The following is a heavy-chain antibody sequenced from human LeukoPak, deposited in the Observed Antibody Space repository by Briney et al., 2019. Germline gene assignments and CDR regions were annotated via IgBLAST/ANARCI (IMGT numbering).Heavy chain of an antibody. CDR3: ARGDRQAGGSYGN. V-gene: IGHV1-8*01. D-gene: IGHD1-26*01. J-gene: IGHJ4*02. CDR1: VCIFTNYD. Sequence: GASVKVSCKASVCIFTNYDINWLRQATGQGREWMGWMNPNSGNTGYAQKLQGRVTMTRNTSISTAYMELSSLRSDDTAVYYCARGDRQAGGSYGNWGGRTLVAVSS. CDR2: MNPNSGNT.